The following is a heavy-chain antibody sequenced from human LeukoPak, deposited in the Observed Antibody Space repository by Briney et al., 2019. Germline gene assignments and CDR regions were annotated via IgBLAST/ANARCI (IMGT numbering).Heavy chain of an antibody. V-gene: IGHV4-31*03. Sequence: PSQTLSLTCSVSGGSISSSAYHWSWFRQHPGKGLEWIGYIYYTGRTYYSPSLKSRVTISVDTSKNQFSLKLSSVTAADTAVYYCARVTPLVGTTFDYWGQGTLVTVSS. D-gene: IGHD2-15*01. J-gene: IGHJ4*02. CDR2: IYYTGRT. CDR3: ARVTPLVGTTFDY. CDR1: GGSISSSAYH.